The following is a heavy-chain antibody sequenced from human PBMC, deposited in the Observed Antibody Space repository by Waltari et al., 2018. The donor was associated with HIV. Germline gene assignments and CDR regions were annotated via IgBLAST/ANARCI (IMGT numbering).Heavy chain of an antibody. J-gene: IGHJ5*02. CDR3: ARDHTRSSTSWERFDP. Sequence: QVQLQESGPGLVKPSPTLPPTCPVSVGPSSSGRSHWSWLRQHPGKGLGWIGYIYYGGSTYYNPSLKSRVTISVDTSKNQFSLKLSSVTAADTAVYYCARDHTRSSTSWERFDPWGQGTLVTVSS. CDR2: IYYGGST. D-gene: IGHD2-2*01. V-gene: IGHV4-31*03. CDR1: VGPSSSGRSH.